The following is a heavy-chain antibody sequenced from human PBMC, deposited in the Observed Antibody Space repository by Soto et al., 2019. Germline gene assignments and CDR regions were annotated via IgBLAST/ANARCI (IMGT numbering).Heavy chain of an antibody. V-gene: IGHV4-61*01. Sequence: SETLSLTCTVSGGSVSSGSYYWSWIRQPPGKGLEWIGYIYYSGSTNYNPSLKSRVTISVDTSKNQFSLKLSSVTAADTAGYYCGRFPLNLDGFQVIPHTSHNDYGGQGPLVTVSS. CDR3: GRFPLNLDGFQVIPHTSHNDY. D-gene: IGHD3-16*02. J-gene: IGHJ4*02. CDR1: GGSVSSGSYY. CDR2: IYYSGST.